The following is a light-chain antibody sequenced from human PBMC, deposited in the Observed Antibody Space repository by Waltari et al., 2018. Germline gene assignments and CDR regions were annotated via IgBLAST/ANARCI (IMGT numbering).Light chain of an antibody. V-gene: IGLV1-44*01. CDR3: AAWDDSLNGFYV. J-gene: IGLJ1*01. Sequence: QSVLTQPPSASGTPGQRVTISCSGRSSNIGSNTVHWYQQLPGTAPTPPIYGPHQRPSGVPDRFSGSKSGTSASLAISGLQSEDEAHYYCAAWDDSLNGFYVFGTGTKVTVL. CDR1: SSNIGSNT. CDR2: GPH.